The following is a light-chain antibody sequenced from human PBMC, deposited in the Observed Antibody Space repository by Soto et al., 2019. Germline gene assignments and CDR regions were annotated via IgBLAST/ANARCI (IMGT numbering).Light chain of an antibody. Sequence: QSALTQPASVSGSPGQSITISCIGTSSDVGGYNYVSWYQQHPGKAPKLMIYEVTNRPSGVSNRFSGSKSDNTASLTISGLQAEDEADYFCSSYATSSTLVFGGGTKHTVL. V-gene: IGLV2-14*01. CDR3: SSYATSSTLV. CDR1: SSDVGGYNY. CDR2: EVT. J-gene: IGLJ2*01.